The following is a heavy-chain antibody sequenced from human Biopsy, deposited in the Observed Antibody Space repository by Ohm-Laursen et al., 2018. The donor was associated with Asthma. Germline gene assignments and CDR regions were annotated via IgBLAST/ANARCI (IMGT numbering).Heavy chain of an antibody. J-gene: IGHJ4*02. CDR1: GFMFKSFG. Sequence: SLRLSCAASGFMFKSFGMHWVRQAPGKGLEWVAVISYDGNHKFYEDSVKGRFTISRDNSKNMLYLQMNSLRTEDTAVYYCAKRRGYSGHDNDYWGQGTLVIVSS. D-gene: IGHD5-12*01. CDR2: ISYDGNHK. V-gene: IGHV3-30*18. CDR3: AKRRGYSGHDNDY.